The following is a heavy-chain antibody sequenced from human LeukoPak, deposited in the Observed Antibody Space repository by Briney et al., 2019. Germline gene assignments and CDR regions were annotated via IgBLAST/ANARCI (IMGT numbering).Heavy chain of an antibody. D-gene: IGHD6-13*01. Sequence: GGSLRLSCAASGFTFSGSPMHWVRQASGKGLEWVGRIRSKANSYATSYAASVKGRFTISRDDSKNTAYLQMNSLRAEDTAVYYCAKAKRIAAAGSVFLFDYWGQGTLVTVSS. J-gene: IGHJ4*02. CDR2: IRSKANSYAT. V-gene: IGHV3-73*01. CDR1: GFTFSGSP. CDR3: AKAKRIAAAGSVFLFDY.